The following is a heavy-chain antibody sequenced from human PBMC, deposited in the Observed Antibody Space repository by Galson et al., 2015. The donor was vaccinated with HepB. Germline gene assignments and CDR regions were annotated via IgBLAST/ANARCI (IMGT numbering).Heavy chain of an antibody. J-gene: IGHJ4*02. Sequence: SLRLSCAASGLTVSSEYMSWVRQAPGKGLQWVSAIYADGRTYYGNSMKGRFTISRDNSKNMVYLQMNSLRAEDTAMYYCARDMIEDSVGWFDFDYWGQGTLVTVSS. V-gene: IGHV3-53*01. CDR3: ARDMIEDSVGWFDFDY. D-gene: IGHD6-19*01. CDR1: GLTVSSEY. CDR2: IYADGRT.